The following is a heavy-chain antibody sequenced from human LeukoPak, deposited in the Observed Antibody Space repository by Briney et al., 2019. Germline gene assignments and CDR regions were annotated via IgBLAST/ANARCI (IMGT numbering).Heavy chain of an antibody. V-gene: IGHV6-1*01. CDR1: GASVSSNSAA. D-gene: IGHD1-1*01. J-gene: IGHJ6*02. Sequence: SQTLSLTCTISGASVSSNSAAWNWIRPSPSRGLYWPGRTYYMSKWYNDYAVSVKSRRTINSDTSKNQFSLQLNSVTAEDTGVYYCVRARTVRDPYYYYGMDVWGQGTTVTGSS. CDR3: VRARTVRDPYYYYGMDV. CDR2: TYYMSKWYN.